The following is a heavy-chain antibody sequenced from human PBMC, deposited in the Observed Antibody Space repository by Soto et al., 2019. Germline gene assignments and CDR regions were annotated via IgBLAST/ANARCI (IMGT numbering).Heavy chain of an antibody. V-gene: IGHV4-4*02. CDR3: ARLYCNGGSFYSGFDP. Sequence: QVQLQESGPGLVKPSGTLSLTCAVSSGSISSSNWWSWVRQPPGKCLEWIGEIYHSGSTKYNPSLKSRVTISVDKAKNQFSLKLSSLTAADTAVYYCARLYCNGGSFYSGFDPWGQGTLVTVSS. J-gene: IGHJ5*02. CDR2: IYHSGST. D-gene: IGHD2-15*01. CDR1: SGSISSSNW.